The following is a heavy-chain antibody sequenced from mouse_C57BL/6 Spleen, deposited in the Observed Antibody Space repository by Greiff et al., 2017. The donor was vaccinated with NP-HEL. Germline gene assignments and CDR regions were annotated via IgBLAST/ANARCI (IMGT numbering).Heavy chain of an antibody. V-gene: IGHV5-4*01. Sequence: EVQRVESGGGLVKPGGSLKLSCAASGFTFSSYAMSWVRQTPEKRLEWVATISDGGGYTYYPDNVKGRFTISRDNAKNNLYLQMSHLKSEDTAMYYCAREGDYDKGDLDYWGQGTTLTVSS. CDR2: ISDGGGYT. CDR3: AREGDYDKGDLDY. CDR1: GFTFSSYA. D-gene: IGHD2-4*01. J-gene: IGHJ2*01.